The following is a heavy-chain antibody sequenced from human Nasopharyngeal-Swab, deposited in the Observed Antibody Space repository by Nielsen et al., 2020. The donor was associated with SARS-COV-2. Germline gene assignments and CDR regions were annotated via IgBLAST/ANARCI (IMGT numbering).Heavy chain of an antibody. J-gene: IGHJ6*02. CDR2: ISAYNGNT. CDR3: ARDPGGEWLYYCYGMDV. Sequence: ASVKVSCKASGYTFTSYGISWVRQAPGQGLEWMGWISAYNGNTNYAQKLQGRVTMTTDTSTSTAYMELRSLRSDDTAVYYCARDPGGEWLYYCYGMDVWGQGTTVTVSS. CDR1: GYTFTSYG. V-gene: IGHV1-18*01. D-gene: IGHD3-3*01.